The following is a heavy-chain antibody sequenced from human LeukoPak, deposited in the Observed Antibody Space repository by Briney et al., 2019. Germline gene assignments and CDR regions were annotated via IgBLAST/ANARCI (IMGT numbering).Heavy chain of an antibody. D-gene: IGHD5-12*01. V-gene: IGHV4-34*01. J-gene: IGHJ6*03. CDR2: ISQNGDS. CDR1: GGSLSFYY. Sequence: SETLSLTCGVYGGSLSFYYWSWIRQSPGKGLEWIAEISQNGDSNYNPSLKSRVTISVDTSKNQFSLKLSSVTAADTAVYYCARTGYSGYDWGMDYYYYMDVWGKGTTVTISS. CDR3: ARTGYSGYDWGMDYYYYMDV.